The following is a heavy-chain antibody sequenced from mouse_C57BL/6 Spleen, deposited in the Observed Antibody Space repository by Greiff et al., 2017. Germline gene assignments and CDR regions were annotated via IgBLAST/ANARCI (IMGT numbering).Heavy chain of an antibody. CDR3: ARAGGFYYDYDGAWFAY. CDR1: GYAFSSYW. J-gene: IGHJ3*01. CDR2: IYPGDGDT. V-gene: IGHV1-80*01. Sequence: QVQLKESGAELVKPGASVKISCKASGYAFSSYWMNWVKQRPGKGLEWIGQIYPGDGDTNYNGKFKGKATLTADKSSSTAYMQLSSLTSEDSAVYFCARAGGFYYDYDGAWFAYWGQGTLVTVSA. D-gene: IGHD2-4*01.